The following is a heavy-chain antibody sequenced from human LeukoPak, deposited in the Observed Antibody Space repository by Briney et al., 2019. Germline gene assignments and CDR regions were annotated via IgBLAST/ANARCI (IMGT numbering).Heavy chain of an antibody. CDR2: IYHSGST. Sequence: SETLSLTCAVSGYSISSGYYWGWIRQPPGKGLEWIGSIYHSGSTSYNPSLKSRVTISVDTSKNQFSLKLSSVTAADTAVYYCATAYYDFWSGYSAFDIWGQGTMVTVSS. CDR3: ATAYYDFWSGYSAFDI. D-gene: IGHD3-3*01. CDR1: GYSISSGYY. J-gene: IGHJ3*02. V-gene: IGHV4-38-2*01.